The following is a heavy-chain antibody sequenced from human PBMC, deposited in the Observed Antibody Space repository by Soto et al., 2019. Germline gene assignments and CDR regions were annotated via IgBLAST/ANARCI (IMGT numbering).Heavy chain of an antibody. CDR1: GYTFTSYA. J-gene: IGHJ3*02. CDR3: ARGPDYDFWSGYQPDAFDI. D-gene: IGHD3-3*01. Sequence: ASVKVSCKASGYTFTSYAMHWVRQAPGQRLEWMGWINAGNGNTKYSQKFQGRVTITRDTSASTAYMELSSLRSEDTAVYYCARGPDYDFWSGYQPDAFDIWGQGTMVTVS. CDR2: INAGNGNT. V-gene: IGHV1-3*01.